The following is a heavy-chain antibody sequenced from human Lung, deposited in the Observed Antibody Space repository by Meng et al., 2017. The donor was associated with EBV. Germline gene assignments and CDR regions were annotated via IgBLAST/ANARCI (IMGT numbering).Heavy chain of an antibody. V-gene: IGHV4-31*03. CDR3: ANAGRFGESLGDY. CDR2: IYYTGSS. J-gene: IGHJ4*02. D-gene: IGHD3-10*01. Sequence: VQLQGAGPGLVQPSQTLSLTCTVSGGSVISGGYYWSWIRQQPGKGLEWIGYIYYTGSSFYNPSLKSRVTISVDTSKNQFSLNPSSVTAADTAVYYCANAGRFGESLGDYWGQGILVTVSS. CDR1: GGSVISGGYY.